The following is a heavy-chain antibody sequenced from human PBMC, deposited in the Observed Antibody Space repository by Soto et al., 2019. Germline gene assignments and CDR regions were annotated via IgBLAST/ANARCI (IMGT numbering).Heavy chain of an antibody. D-gene: IGHD2-8*02. CDR3: AKNPAWWLSYPYRFDP. Sequence: GGSLRLSCAASGFTFSSYAMSWVRQAPGKGLEWVSAISGSGGSTYYAGSVKGRFTISRDNSKNTLYLQMNSLRAEDTAVDYCAKNPAWWLSYPYRFDPGGQGTLVTSPQ. V-gene: IGHV3-23*01. J-gene: IGHJ5*02. CDR1: GFTFSSYA. CDR2: ISGSGGST.